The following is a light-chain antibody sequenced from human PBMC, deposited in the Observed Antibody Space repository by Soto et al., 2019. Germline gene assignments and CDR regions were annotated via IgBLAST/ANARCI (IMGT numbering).Light chain of an antibody. J-gene: IGKJ1*01. CDR1: QSVSSSY. V-gene: IGKV3-20*01. CDR3: QQYNNSPT. Sequence: EVLLSHCPRTLALSLGERATLSRTASQSVSSSYLAWYQHKPGQAPMLLIYAASSRATGTPDRFSGSGSGKDFTLTISRLHAEDFAVYYCQQYNNSPTFGQGTKVDIK. CDR2: AAS.